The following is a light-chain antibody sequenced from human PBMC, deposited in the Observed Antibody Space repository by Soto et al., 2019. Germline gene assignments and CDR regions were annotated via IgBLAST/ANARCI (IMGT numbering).Light chain of an antibody. V-gene: IGKV3-20*01. CDR3: QQYGSSLHT. CDR1: HSVSSNY. J-gene: IGKJ2*01. CDR2: GTS. Sequence: EIVLTQSPGTLSLSPGERATLSCRASHSVSSNYLAWYQQKPGQAPRLLIYGTSSRATGIPDRFSDSGSGTDFTLTISRLEPEDFAVDYCQQYGSSLHTFGQGTKLEIK.